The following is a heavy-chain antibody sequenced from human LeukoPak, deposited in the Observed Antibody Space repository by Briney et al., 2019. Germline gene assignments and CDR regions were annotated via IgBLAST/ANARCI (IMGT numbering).Heavy chain of an antibody. J-gene: IGHJ5*02. Sequence: ASVKVSCKASGYTFTSYGISWVRQAPGQGLEWMGWISAYNGNTNYAQKLQGRVTMTRDMSTSTVYMELSSLRSEDTAVYYCARGITGTTDWFDPWGQGTLVTVSS. CDR2: ISAYNGNT. V-gene: IGHV1-18*01. D-gene: IGHD1-7*01. CDR3: ARGITGTTDWFDP. CDR1: GYTFTSYG.